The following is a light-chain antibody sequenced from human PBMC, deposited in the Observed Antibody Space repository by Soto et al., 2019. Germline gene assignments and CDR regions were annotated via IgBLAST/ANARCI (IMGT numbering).Light chain of an antibody. J-gene: IGLJ3*02. V-gene: IGLV1-40*01. Sequence: QSVLTQPPSVSGAPGQRVTISCTGSSSNIGAGYDVNWYQHLPETAPKLLIYANNNRPSGVPDRFSGSESGTSASLAITGLRAEDEADYYCQSFDRSLSGWVFGGGTKLTVL. CDR1: SSNIGAGYD. CDR2: ANN. CDR3: QSFDRSLSGWV.